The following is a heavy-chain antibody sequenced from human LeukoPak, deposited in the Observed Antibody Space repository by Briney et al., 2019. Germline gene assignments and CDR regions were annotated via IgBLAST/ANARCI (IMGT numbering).Heavy chain of an antibody. CDR1: GYTFTSYG. Sequence: ASVKVSCKASGYTFTSYGISWVRQAPGQGLEWMGWISAYNGNTNYAQKLQGRVTMTTDTSTSTAYMELRRLSSDDTAVYYCARDRTTIFGALYYYGMDVWGQGTTVTVSS. D-gene: IGHD3-3*01. CDR2: ISAYNGNT. J-gene: IGHJ6*02. V-gene: IGHV1-18*01. CDR3: ARDRTTIFGALYYYGMDV.